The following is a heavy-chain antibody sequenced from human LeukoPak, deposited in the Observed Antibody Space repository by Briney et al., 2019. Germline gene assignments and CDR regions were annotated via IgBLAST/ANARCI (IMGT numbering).Heavy chain of an antibody. V-gene: IGHV3-21*01. CDR3: VRGHVAVAAHDDAFDI. CDR1: GFTFSRYS. J-gene: IGHJ3*02. CDR2: ISGSSSYK. D-gene: IGHD6-19*01. Sequence: PGGPLRLSCAASGFTFSRYSLNWVRQAPGKGLEWVSSISGSSSYKYYADSVKGRFTISRDNAKNSLYLQMQSLRAEDTAVYYCVRGHVAVAAHDDAFDIWGQGTMVTVSS.